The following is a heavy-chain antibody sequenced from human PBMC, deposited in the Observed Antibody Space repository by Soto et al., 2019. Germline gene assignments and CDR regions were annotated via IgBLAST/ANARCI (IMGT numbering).Heavy chain of an antibody. J-gene: IGHJ3*02. CDR3: ARGAEEYSSSWPI. Sequence: SETLSLTCTFSGVSISSGDYYWGWIRQPPGKGLEWIGYIYYSGSTYYNPSLKSRGTISVDTSKNQFSLKLSSVTAADTAVYYCARGAEEYSSSWPIWGQGTMVTVSS. D-gene: IGHD6-13*01. CDR2: IYYSGST. V-gene: IGHV4-30-4*01. CDR1: GVSISSGDYY.